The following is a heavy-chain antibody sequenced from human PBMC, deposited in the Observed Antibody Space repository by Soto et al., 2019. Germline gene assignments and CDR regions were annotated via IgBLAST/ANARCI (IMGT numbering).Heavy chain of an antibody. D-gene: IGHD2-15*01. CDR1: GFTFSDHY. CDR2: TRNRANSYKT. J-gene: IGHJ4*02. Sequence: EVQLVESGGGLVQPGGSLRLSCAASGFTFSDHYMDWVRQAPGKGLEWVGRTRNRANSYKTEYAASVKGRFTISTDDSTNSLYLQIDSLKPDDTAVYYCSSRLVYSCSAVCLHYYFDYWGQGTLVTVSS. CDR3: SSRLVYSCSAVCLHYYFDY. V-gene: IGHV3-72*01.